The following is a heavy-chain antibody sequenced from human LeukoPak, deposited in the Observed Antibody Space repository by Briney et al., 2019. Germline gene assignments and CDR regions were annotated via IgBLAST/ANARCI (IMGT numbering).Heavy chain of an antibody. CDR2: IRYDGSNK. CDR3: ARGAPMELGYFDL. Sequence: GGSLRLSCAASGFTFSSYGMHWVRQAPGKGLEWVAFIRYDGSNKYYADSVKGRFTISRDNSKNTLYLQMNSLRAEDTAVYYCARGAPMELGYFDLWGRGTLVTVSS. D-gene: IGHD4/OR15-4a*01. V-gene: IGHV3-30*02. J-gene: IGHJ2*01. CDR1: GFTFSSYG.